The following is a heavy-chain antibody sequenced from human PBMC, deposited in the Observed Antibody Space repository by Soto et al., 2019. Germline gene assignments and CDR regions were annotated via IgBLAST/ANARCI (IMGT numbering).Heavy chain of an antibody. Sequence: QVQLVESGGGVVQPGRSLRLSCAASGFTFSTYGIHWVRQAPGKGLEWVAAIFYDGSRKFYTDSVKGRFTISRDNSKNTVYLQMNGLRAEDTAVYYCARNQDEIVAAPIEGNALANWFDPWGQGTLVTVSS. V-gene: IGHV3-33*01. CDR1: GFTFSTYG. CDR2: IFYDGSRK. CDR3: ARNQDEIVAAPIEGNALANWFDP. D-gene: IGHD5-12*01. J-gene: IGHJ5*02.